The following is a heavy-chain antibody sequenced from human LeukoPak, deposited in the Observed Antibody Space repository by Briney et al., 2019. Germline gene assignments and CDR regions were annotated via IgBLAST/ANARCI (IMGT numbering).Heavy chain of an antibody. D-gene: IGHD6-6*01. J-gene: IGHJ5*02. Sequence: ASVTVSCKASGYTFTSYDINWVRQATGQGLEWMGWMNPNSGNTGYAQKFQGRVTMTRNTSISTAYMELSSLRSEDTAVYYCARGSHMRSSSSTWFDPWGQGTLVTVSS. CDR3: ARGSHMRSSSSTWFDP. V-gene: IGHV1-8*01. CDR2: MNPNSGNT. CDR1: GYTFTSYD.